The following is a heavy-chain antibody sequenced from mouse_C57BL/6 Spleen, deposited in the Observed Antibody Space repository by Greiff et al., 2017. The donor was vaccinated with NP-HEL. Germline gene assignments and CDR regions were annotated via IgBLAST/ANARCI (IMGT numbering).Heavy chain of an antibody. CDR1: GYTFTSYW. D-gene: IGHD1-1*01. Sequence: QVQLQQPGAELVKPGASVKMSCKASGYTFTSYWITWVKQRPGQGLEWIGDIYPGSGSTNYNEKFKSKATLTVDTSSSTAYMQLSSLTSEDSAVYYCAREGLLRPCAMDYWGQGTSVTVSS. J-gene: IGHJ4*01. CDR2: IYPGSGST. CDR3: AREGLLRPCAMDY. V-gene: IGHV1-55*01.